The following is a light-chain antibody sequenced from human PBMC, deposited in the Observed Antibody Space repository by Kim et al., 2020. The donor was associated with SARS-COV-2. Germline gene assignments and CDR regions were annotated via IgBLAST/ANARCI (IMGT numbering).Light chain of an antibody. J-gene: IGLJ2*01. CDR3: CSYAGSSTLGV. CDR2: EVS. CDR1: SSDVGSYNL. Sequence: QSALTQPASVSGSPGQSITISCTGTSSDVGSYNLVSWYQQHPGKAPKLMIYEVSKRPSGVSNRFSGSKSGNTASLTISGLQAEDEAHYYCCSYAGSSTLGVFGGGTQLTVL. V-gene: IGLV2-23*02.